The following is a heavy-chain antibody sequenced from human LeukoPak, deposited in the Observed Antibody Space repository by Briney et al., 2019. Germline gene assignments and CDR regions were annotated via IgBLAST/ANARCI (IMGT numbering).Heavy chain of an antibody. CDR3: ARSPRARGYSGYDDAFDI. D-gene: IGHD5-12*01. V-gene: IGHV1-8*03. CDR2: MNPNSGNT. CDR1: GYTFTSYD. Sequence: ASVKVSCKASGYTFTSYDINWVRQATGQGLEWMGWMNPNSGNTGYAQKFQGRVTITRNTSISTAYMELSRLRSDDTAVYYCARSPRARGYSGYDDAFDIWGQGTMVTVSS. J-gene: IGHJ3*02.